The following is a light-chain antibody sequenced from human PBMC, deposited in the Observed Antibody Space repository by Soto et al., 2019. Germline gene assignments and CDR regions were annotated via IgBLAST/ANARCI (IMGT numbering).Light chain of an antibody. CDR2: WAS. CDR3: QQYYDIPYT. J-gene: IGKJ2*01. Sequence: DIVMTQSPEFLAVSLGERATINCKSSQSVLDSAINKNHLAWYQQKPGQPPKLLFYWASTRESGVPDRFSGSWSGTDFTLTIGSLQAEDVAVYYCQQYYDIPYTFGQGTRLEI. CDR1: QSVLDSAINKNH. V-gene: IGKV4-1*01.